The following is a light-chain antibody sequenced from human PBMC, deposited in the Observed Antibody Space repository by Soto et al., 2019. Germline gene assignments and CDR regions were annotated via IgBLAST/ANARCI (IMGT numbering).Light chain of an antibody. CDR2: GAS. Sequence: EIEVTQSPAFLSASLGERVTLSCRASQNVVTNLAWYQQRLGQAPKLLIYGASARPTGVPARFSGSGSGTEFFLTSSSLQSEDLAVYYCQQYKIFLVTCGGGTKVEIK. CDR3: QQYKIFLVT. J-gene: IGKJ4*01. CDR1: QNVVTN. V-gene: IGKV3-15*01.